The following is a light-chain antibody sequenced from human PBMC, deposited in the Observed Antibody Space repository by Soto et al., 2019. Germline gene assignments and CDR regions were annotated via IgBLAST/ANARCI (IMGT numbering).Light chain of an antibody. CDR1: SSDIGGYNY. V-gene: IGLV2-14*01. CDR2: EVS. J-gene: IGLJ1*01. CDR3: NSYTDSSTLVV. Sequence: QSSLTHPASLSGSPGQSITIPCTGTSSDIGGYNYVSWYQQHPGKAPKLMIYEVSNRPSGVSNRFSGSKSGNTASLTISGLQAEDEADYYCNSYTDSSTLVVFGTGTKVTVL.